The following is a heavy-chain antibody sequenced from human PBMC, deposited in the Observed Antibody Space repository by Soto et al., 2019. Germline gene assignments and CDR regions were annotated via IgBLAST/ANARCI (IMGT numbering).Heavy chain of an antibody. CDR3: ARGVGSGSGWFDP. Sequence: QVLVVQSGAEVRKPGASVKVSCKASGYTFISYDINLVRQATGQGLEWMGWMNPRTGNAGYAQKFQGRVSMTRNTSINTAYMELSNLRSDDTAVYYCARGVGSGSGWFDPWGQGTLVTVSS. D-gene: IGHD6-25*01. J-gene: IGHJ5*02. V-gene: IGHV1-8*01. CDR1: GYTFISYD. CDR2: MNPRTGNA.